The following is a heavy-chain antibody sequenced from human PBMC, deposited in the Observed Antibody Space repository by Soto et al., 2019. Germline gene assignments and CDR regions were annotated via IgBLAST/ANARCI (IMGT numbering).Heavy chain of an antibody. Sequence: SVKVSSKACGGTFSSYAISWLRQAPGQGLEWMGGIIPIFGTANYAQKFQGRVTITADESTSTAYMELSSLRSEDTAVYYCARDLRYCSGGSCYPENFDYWGQGTLVTVSS. V-gene: IGHV1-69*13. CDR1: GGTFSSYA. J-gene: IGHJ4*02. CDR2: IIPIFGTA. D-gene: IGHD2-15*01. CDR3: ARDLRYCSGGSCYPENFDY.